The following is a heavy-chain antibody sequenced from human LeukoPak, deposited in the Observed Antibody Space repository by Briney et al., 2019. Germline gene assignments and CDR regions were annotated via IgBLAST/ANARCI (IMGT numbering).Heavy chain of an antibody. Sequence: SETLSLTCTVSGGSISSYYWSWIRQPPGKGLEWIGYIYYSGSTNYNPSLKSRVTISVDTSKNQLSLKLSSVTAADTAVYYCAREVEYYDFWSGYFKGYYYYYMDVWGKGTTVTVSS. J-gene: IGHJ6*03. CDR1: GGSISSYY. V-gene: IGHV4-59*01. CDR2: IYYSGST. CDR3: AREVEYYDFWSGYFKGYYYYYMDV. D-gene: IGHD3-3*01.